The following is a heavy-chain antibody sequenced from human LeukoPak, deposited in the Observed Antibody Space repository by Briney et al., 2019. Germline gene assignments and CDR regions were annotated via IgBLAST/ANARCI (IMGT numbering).Heavy chain of an antibody. CDR2: ISGSGGST. Sequence: PVGSLRLSCAASGFTFSSYAMSWVRQAPGKGLEWVSAISGSGGSTYYADSVKGRFTISRDNSKNTLYLQMNSLRGEDTAVYYCARVGYSSTWYIDYWGQGNLVPVSS. CDR3: ARVGYSSTWYIDY. CDR1: GFTFSSYA. D-gene: IGHD6-13*01. J-gene: IGHJ4*02. V-gene: IGHV3-23*01.